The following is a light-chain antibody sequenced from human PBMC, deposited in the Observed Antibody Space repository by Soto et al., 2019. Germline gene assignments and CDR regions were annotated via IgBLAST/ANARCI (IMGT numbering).Light chain of an antibody. Sequence: IVVTQSPATLSVSPGERATLFCRASQSVSSNLAWYQQKPGQAPRLLIYGASTRATGIPARFSGSGSGTEFTLTISSLQSEDFAVYYCQQYNNWPQTFGQGTKVDIK. V-gene: IGKV3-15*01. CDR2: GAS. CDR1: QSVSSN. CDR3: QQYNNWPQT. J-gene: IGKJ1*01.